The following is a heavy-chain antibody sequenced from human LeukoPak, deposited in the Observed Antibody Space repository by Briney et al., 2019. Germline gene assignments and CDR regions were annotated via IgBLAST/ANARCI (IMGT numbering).Heavy chain of an antibody. Sequence: SGTLSLTCTVSGGSISSYYWSWIRQPPGKGLEWIGYIYTSGSTNYNPSLKSRVTISVDTSKNQFSLKLSSVTAADTAVYYCARHKRVLAAAGYYYYYMDVWGKGTTVTVSS. J-gene: IGHJ6*03. D-gene: IGHD6-13*01. CDR1: GGSISSYY. CDR2: IYTSGST. V-gene: IGHV4-4*09. CDR3: ARHKRVLAAAGYYYYYMDV.